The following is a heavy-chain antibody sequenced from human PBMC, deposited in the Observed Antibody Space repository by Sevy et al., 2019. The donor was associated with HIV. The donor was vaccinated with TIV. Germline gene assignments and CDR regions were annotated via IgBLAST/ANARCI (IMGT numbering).Heavy chain of an antibody. CDR2: ISNSGSTI. Sequence: GGSRRLSCTASGFTFSSYEMNWVRQAPGKGLEWVSSISNSGSTIHSSESVKGRFTISRDNAKNSLYLQMNSLRAEDTAVYYCARDLPPSATTVPHFDYWGRGTLVTVSS. CDR3: ARDLPPSATTVPHFDY. V-gene: IGHV3-48*03. J-gene: IGHJ4*02. CDR1: GFTFSSYE. D-gene: IGHD4-17*01.